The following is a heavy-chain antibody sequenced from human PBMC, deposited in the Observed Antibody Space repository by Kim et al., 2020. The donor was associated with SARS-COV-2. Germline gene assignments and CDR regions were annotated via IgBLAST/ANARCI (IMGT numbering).Heavy chain of an antibody. D-gene: IGHD3-22*01. V-gene: IGHV3-48*02. Sequence: IYYADSVKGRFTISRDNAKNSLYLQMNSLRDEDTAVYYCARDRTMTVDYWGQGTLVTVSS. J-gene: IGHJ4*02. CDR2: I. CDR3: ARDRTMTVDY.